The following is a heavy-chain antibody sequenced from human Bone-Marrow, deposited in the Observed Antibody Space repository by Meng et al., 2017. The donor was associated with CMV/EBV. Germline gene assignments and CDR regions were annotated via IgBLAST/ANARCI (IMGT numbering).Heavy chain of an antibody. CDR1: GGSISSYY. J-gene: IGHJ6*01. D-gene: IGHD3-3*01. V-gene: IGHV4-59*01. CDR3: ARGYYDFWSGYTWYYGMDV. CDR2: IYYSGST. Sequence: GSLRLSCTVSGGSISSYYWSWIRQPPGKGLEWIGYIYYSGSTNYNPSLKSRVTISVDTSKNQFSLKLSSVTAADTAVYYCARGYYDFWSGYTWYYGMDVWGQGTTVTGSS.